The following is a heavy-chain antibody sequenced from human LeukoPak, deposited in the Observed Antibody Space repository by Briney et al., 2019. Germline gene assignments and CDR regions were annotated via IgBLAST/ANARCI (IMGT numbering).Heavy chain of an antibody. CDR2: ISAYNGNK. V-gene: IGHV1-18*01. CDR3: ARDFGGSSSWFDY. Sequence: GASVNVSCKASGYTFTNFGISWVRQAPGQGLEWMGWISAYNGNKAYAQKLQGRVTLTTDTSTNTAYMELSSLRSEDTAVYYCARDFGGSSSWFDYWGQGTLVTVSS. D-gene: IGHD6-13*01. J-gene: IGHJ4*02. CDR1: GYTFTNFG.